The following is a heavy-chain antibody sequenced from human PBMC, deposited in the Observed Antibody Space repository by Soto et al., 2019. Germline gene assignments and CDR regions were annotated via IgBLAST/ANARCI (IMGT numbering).Heavy chain of an antibody. CDR3: ARGYCSGGSCYSDYYYYGMDV. V-gene: IGHV3-33*01. CDR1: RFTFSSYV. J-gene: IGHJ6*02. D-gene: IGHD2-15*01. CDR2: IWYDGSNK. Sequence: QPGGSLRLSCAASRFTFSSYVMHWVRQAPGKGLEWVAVIWYDGSNKYYADSVKGRFTISRDNSKNTLYLQMNSLRAEDTAVYYCARGYCSGGSCYSDYYYYGMDVWGQGPTITF.